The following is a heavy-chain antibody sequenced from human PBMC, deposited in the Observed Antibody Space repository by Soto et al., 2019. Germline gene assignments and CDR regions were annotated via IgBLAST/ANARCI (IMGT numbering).Heavy chain of an antibody. J-gene: IGHJ5*02. V-gene: IGHV1-46*01. CDR2: INPHGGST. Sequence: GASVKVSCKAPRDTFTSYYINWVRQAPGQGLEWMGVINPHGGSTAYAQKFKGRVTLTRETSASTVYMEVSSLTSEDPAMYYCARSSGGNFGIIIEGTNWFAPWGPGTLLTVSS. CDR1: RDTFTSYY. D-gene: IGHD1-26*01. CDR3: ARSSGGNFGIIIEGTNWFAP.